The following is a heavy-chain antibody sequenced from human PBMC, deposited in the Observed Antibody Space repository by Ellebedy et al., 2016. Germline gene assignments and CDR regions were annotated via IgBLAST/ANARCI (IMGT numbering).Heavy chain of an antibody. CDR3: AREWYYDFWSGYYELGAFDI. Sequence: GGSLRLXXAASGFTVSSNYMSWVRQAPGKGLEWVSVIYSGGSTYYADSVKGRFTISRDNSKNTLYLQMNSLRAEDTAVYYCAREWYYDFWSGYYELGAFDIWGQGTMVTVSS. V-gene: IGHV3-53*01. CDR2: IYSGGST. D-gene: IGHD3-3*01. CDR1: GFTVSSNY. J-gene: IGHJ3*02.